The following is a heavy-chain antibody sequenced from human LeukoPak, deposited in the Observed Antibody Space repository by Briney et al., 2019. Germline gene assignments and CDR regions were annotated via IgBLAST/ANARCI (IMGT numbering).Heavy chain of an antibody. D-gene: IGHD3-10*01. V-gene: IGHV4-59*01. CDR2: IYYSGST. Sequence: PSETLSLTCTVSGGSISSYYWSWIRRPPGKGLEWIGYIYYSGSTNYNPSLKSRVTVSVDTSNNQFSLKLSSVTAAATAVYYCARENTMVRGAFDAFDIWGQGTMVTVSS. J-gene: IGHJ3*02. CDR3: ARENTMVRGAFDAFDI. CDR1: GGSISSYY.